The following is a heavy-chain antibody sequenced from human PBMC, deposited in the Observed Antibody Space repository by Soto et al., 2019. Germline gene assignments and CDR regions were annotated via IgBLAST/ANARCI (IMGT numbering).Heavy chain of an antibody. Sequence: GASVKVSCKASGFTFTSSAVQWVRQARGQRLEWIGWIVVGSGNTNYAQKFQERVTITRDMSTSTAYMELSSLRSEDTAVYYCAARLNSSSWYCPWLSASGCHPFDPWGQGTLVTVSS. D-gene: IGHD6-13*01. CDR3: AARLNSSSWYCPWLSASGCHPFDP. J-gene: IGHJ5*02. V-gene: IGHV1-58*01. CDR1: GFTFTSSA. CDR2: IVVGSGNT.